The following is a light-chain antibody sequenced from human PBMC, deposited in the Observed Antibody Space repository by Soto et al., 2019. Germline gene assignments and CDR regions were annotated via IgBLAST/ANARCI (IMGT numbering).Light chain of an antibody. CDR3: QQRGKWRT. CDR2: DAS. CDR1: QSFSGH. V-gene: IGKV3-11*01. Sequence: EIGLTKSPDTVSVSPGERVTLSCRASQSFSGHLAWYQQKPGQAPRLLIYDASKRATGIPARFSGSGFGTDYTLTISILATEEFAVYYWQQRGKWRTFGQGTKVDI. J-gene: IGKJ1*01.